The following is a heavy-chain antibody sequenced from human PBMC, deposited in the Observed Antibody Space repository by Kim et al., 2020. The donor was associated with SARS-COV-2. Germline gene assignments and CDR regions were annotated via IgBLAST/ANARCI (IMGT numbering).Heavy chain of an antibody. Sequence: ASVKVSCKASGYTFTNFYIHWVRQAPGQGLQWMGIINPSDGVTDFAQRFQGRVTLTRDTSTSTVYMEVRRLRSEDTAVYYCARETGDSNSWYPVDYWGQGTLVTVSS. CDR1: GYTFTNFY. CDR2: INPSDGVT. V-gene: IGHV1-46*01. D-gene: IGHD6-19*01. CDR3: ARETGDSNSWYPVDY. J-gene: IGHJ4*02.